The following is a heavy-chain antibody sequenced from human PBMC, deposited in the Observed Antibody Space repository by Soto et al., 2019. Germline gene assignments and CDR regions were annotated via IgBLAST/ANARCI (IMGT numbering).Heavy chain of an antibody. CDR2: IWYDGSNK. Sequence: GSLRLSCAASGFTFSSYGMHWVRQAPGKGLEWVAVIWYDGSNKYYADSVKGRFTISRDNSKNTLYLQMNSLRAEDTAVYYCARDQGYYYYGMDVWGQGTTVTVSS. CDR3: ARDQGYYYYGMDV. J-gene: IGHJ6*02. CDR1: GFTFSSYG. V-gene: IGHV3-33*01.